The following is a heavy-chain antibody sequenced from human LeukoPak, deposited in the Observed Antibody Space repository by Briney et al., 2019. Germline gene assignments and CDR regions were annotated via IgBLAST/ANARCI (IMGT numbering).Heavy chain of an antibody. J-gene: IGHJ5*02. CDR3: AKDSGNYVFWGGYFSPYNWFDP. Sequence: GGSLRLSCAASGFTFSSYAMSWVRQAPGKGLEWVSAISGSGGSTYYADSVKGRFTISRDNSKNTLYLQMNSLRAEDTAVYYCAKDSGNYVFWGGYFSPYNWFDPWGQGTLVTVSS. CDR2: ISGSGGST. V-gene: IGHV3-23*01. CDR1: GFTFSSYA. D-gene: IGHD3-3*01.